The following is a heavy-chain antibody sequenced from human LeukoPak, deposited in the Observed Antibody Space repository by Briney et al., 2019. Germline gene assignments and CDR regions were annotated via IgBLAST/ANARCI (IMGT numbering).Heavy chain of an antibody. D-gene: IGHD4-11*01. V-gene: IGHV3-33*01. Sequence: GGSLRLSCAASGFIFSHHGMHWVRQAPGQGLEGVAVIWSDGTNRFYADSVKGRFTISRDNSQNTVFLQMDSLRVKDTAIYYCARDAQRGFDYSNSLKYWGQGTLVTVSS. CDR1: GFIFSHHG. J-gene: IGHJ4*02. CDR3: ARDAQRGFDYSNSLKY. CDR2: IWSDGTNR.